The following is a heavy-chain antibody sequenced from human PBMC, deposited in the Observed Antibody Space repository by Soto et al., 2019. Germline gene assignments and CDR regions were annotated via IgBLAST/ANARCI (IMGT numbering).Heavy chain of an antibody. CDR3: AKDSSGYLLGYFAY. D-gene: IGHD3-22*01. J-gene: IGHJ4*02. CDR2: MNPNSGNT. CDR1: GYTFTSYD. V-gene: IGHV1-8*01. Sequence: ASVKVSCKASGYTFTSYDINWVRQATGQGLEWMGWMNPNSGNTGYAQKFQGRVTMTRNTSISTAYMELSSLRSEDTAVYYCAKDSSGYLLGYFAYWGQGTLVTVSS.